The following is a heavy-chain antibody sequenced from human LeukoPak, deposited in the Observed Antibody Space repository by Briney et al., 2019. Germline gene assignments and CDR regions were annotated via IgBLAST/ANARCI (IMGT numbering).Heavy chain of an antibody. V-gene: IGHV3-30*04. Sequence: GGSLRLSCAASGFTFSSYAMHWVRQAPGKGLEWVAVISYDGSNKYYADSVKGRFTISRGNSKNTLYLQMNSLRAEDTAVYYCAKDRDSSWYYFDYWGQGTLVTVSS. CDR3: AKDRDSSWYYFDY. CDR2: ISYDGSNK. J-gene: IGHJ4*02. CDR1: GFTFSSYA. D-gene: IGHD6-13*01.